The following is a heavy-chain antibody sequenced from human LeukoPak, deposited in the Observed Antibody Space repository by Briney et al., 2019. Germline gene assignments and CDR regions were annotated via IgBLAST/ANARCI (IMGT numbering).Heavy chain of an antibody. Sequence: GGSLRLSCAASGFTFSTSWMSWVRQAPGKGLEWVTNIKQDGSEKYYVDSVKGRFTISRDNAKNSVYLQMNSLRVEDTAVYYCARGLLWLFGGQGTLVTVSS. V-gene: IGHV3-7*01. CDR1: GFTFSTSW. CDR3: ARGLLWLF. CDR2: IKQDGSEK. J-gene: IGHJ4*02. D-gene: IGHD3-10*01.